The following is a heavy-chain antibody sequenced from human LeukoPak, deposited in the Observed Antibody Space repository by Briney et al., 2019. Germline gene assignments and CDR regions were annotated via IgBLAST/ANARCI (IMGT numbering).Heavy chain of an antibody. CDR1: GYTFTGYY. D-gene: IGHD6-13*01. V-gene: IGHV1-2*04. Sequence: ASVKVSCKASGYTFTGYYMHWVRQAPGQGLEWMGWINPNSGGTNYAQKFQGWVTMTRDTSISTAYMELSRLRSDDTAVYYCARGLGSSSWYYAFDIWAKGQWSPSLQ. CDR3: ARGLGSSSWYYAFDI. CDR2: INPNSGGT. J-gene: IGHJ3*02.